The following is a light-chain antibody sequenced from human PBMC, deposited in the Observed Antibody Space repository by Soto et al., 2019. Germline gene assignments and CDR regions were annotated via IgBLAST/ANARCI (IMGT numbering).Light chain of an antibody. J-gene: IGKJ5*01. Sequence: EIVLTQSPGTLSLSPGERSTLCLMASQSVSSSYLAWYQQKPGQAPRLLIYGASSRATGIPDRFSGSGSGTDFTLTISSLQPEDFATYYCQQANSFPFTFGQGTRLEIK. V-gene: IGKV3-20*01. CDR1: QSVSSSY. CDR2: GAS. CDR3: QQANSFPFT.